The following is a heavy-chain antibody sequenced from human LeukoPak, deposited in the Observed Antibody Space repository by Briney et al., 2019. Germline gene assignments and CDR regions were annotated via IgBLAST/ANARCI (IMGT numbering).Heavy chain of an antibody. J-gene: IGHJ4*02. CDR2: INPNSGGT. Sequence: ASVKVSCKASGYTFTGYYMHWVRQAPGQGLEWMGWINPNSGGTNYAQKFQGKVTMTRDTSISTAYMELSRLRSDDTAVYYCARVDSSSWSHDYWGQGTLVTVSS. V-gene: IGHV1-2*02. D-gene: IGHD6-13*01. CDR1: GYTFTGYY. CDR3: ARVDSSSWSHDY.